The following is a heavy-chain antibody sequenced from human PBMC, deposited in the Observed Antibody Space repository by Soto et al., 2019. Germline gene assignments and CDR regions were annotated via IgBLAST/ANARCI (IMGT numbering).Heavy chain of an antibody. CDR1: GFKFEDYA. V-gene: IGHV3-9*01. J-gene: IGHJ4*02. CDR3: AKGPYSSGWYWDH. CDR2: ISWSSNII. D-gene: IGHD6-19*01. Sequence: VLLVESGGALVQPGRSLRLSCTASGFKFEDYAMHWVRQAPGKGLEWVSGISWSSNIIEYADSVRGRFTIARDNGKNSLYLQMNSLRPEDTALYYCAKGPYSSGWYWDHGGQGTLVTLSS.